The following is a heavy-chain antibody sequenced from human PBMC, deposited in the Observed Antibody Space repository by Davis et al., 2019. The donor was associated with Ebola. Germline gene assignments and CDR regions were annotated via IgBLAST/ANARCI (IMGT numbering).Heavy chain of an antibody. J-gene: IGHJ6*02. V-gene: IGHV3-53*01. CDR1: GFSVSNSF. CDR2: IWSDGRT. D-gene: IGHD1-7*01. Sequence: PGGSLRLSCAASGFSVSNSFISWVRQAPGKGLEWVSVIWSDGRTYYADSVKGRFTISRDNAKKSLYLQMNSLRAEDTAVYYCASEGRAGTLGYYAMDVWGQGTTVTVSS. CDR3: ASEGRAGTLGYYAMDV.